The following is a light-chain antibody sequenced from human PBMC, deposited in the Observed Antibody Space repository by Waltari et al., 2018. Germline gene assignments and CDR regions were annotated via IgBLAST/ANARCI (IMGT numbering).Light chain of an antibody. Sequence: NFLLTQPHSVSESPGKTITISCTRSRGSIGSNYVQWYQQRPGSAPITLIYEDNQRPSGFPARFSGSIDSSSNSASPPIAGLKTEDEADYYCQSSDNTPQVIFGGGTKLAVL. J-gene: IGLJ2*01. V-gene: IGLV6-57*04. CDR2: EDN. CDR3: QSSDNTPQVI. CDR1: RGSIGSNY.